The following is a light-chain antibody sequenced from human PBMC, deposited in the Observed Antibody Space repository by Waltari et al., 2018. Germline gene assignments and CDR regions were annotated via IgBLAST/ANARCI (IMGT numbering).Light chain of an antibody. CDR1: QSVSRA. Sequence: EIVLTQSPGTLSLSPGERATLSCRASQSVSRALAWYQQKPGQAPRRLIYGASNRATGIPDRFSGSGSVTDFSLTISSLEPEDFAVYYCQHYLRLPATFGQGTKVEIK. CDR2: GAS. V-gene: IGKV3-20*01. J-gene: IGKJ1*01. CDR3: QHYLRLPAT.